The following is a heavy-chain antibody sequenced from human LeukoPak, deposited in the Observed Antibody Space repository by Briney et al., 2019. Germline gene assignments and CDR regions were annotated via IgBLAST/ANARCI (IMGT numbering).Heavy chain of an antibody. CDR2: IYYSGST. D-gene: IGHD1-26*01. Sequence: PSETLSLTCVVSGYSISSGYWWSWIRQPPGKGLEWIGYIYYSGSTNYNPSLKSRVTISVDTSKNQFSLKLSSVTAADTAVYYCARRSYSYFDYWGQGTLVTVSS. CDR3: ARRSYSYFDY. CDR1: GYSISSGYW. V-gene: IGHV4-61*01. J-gene: IGHJ4*02.